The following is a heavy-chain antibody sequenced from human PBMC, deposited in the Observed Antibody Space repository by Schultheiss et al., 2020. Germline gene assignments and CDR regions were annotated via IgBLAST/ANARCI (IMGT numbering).Heavy chain of an antibody. Sequence: SETLSLTCNVSGGSISSYYWSWIRQTPGKGLEWIGYIYYSGSTNYNPSLKSRVTISVDTSKNQFSLKLSSVTAADTAVYYCASRGAWSYFDYWCQATLVTVSS. CDR1: GGSISSYY. CDR3: ASRGAWSYFDY. D-gene: IGHD6-19*01. J-gene: IGHJ4*02. V-gene: IGHV4-59*08. CDR2: IYYSGST.